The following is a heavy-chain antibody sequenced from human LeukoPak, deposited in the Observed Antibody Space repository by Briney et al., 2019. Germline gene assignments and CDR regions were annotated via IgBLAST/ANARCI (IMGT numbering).Heavy chain of an antibody. J-gene: IGHJ4*02. D-gene: IGHD5-18*01. CDR2: INPNTGDT. CDR1: RYTFTDYY. Sequence: ASVKVSCKASRYTFTDYYLHWVRQAPGQGLEWMGWINPNTGDTTYAQPFQGRVTLTRDTSISTAYMELTSLRSDDTAVYYCARAYSYGNLDYWGQGTLVTVSS. V-gene: IGHV1-2*02. CDR3: ARAYSYGNLDY.